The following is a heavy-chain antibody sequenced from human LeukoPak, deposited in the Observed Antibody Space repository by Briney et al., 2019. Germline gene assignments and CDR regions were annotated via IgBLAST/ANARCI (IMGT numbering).Heavy chain of an antibody. CDR2: IYYSWSA. D-gene: IGHD3-22*01. CDR3: ARRTYYHDSSGYYFDY. J-gene: IGHJ4*02. CDR1: GGSISNYY. Sequence: SSETLSLTCTVSGGSISNYYWSWIRQPPAKGLEWLGYIYYSWSANYNPSLKSRVTISVDTSNNQFSLNQSSVTAADTAIYYCARRTYYHDSSGYYFDYWGQGTLVTVSS. V-gene: IGHV4-59*01.